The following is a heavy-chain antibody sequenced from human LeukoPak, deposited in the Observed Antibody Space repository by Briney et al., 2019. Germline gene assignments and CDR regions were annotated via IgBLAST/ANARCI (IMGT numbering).Heavy chain of an antibody. CDR3: ASLRTRGYSYGDDY. J-gene: IGHJ4*02. CDR2: IYYSGST. D-gene: IGHD5-18*01. CDR1: GGSISSGDYY. V-gene: IGHV4-30-4*01. Sequence: SETLSLTCTVSGGSISSGDYYWSWIRQPPGKGLEWIGYIYYSGSTYYNPSLKSRVTISVDTSKNQFSLKLSSVTAADTAAYYCASLRTRGYSYGDDYWGQGTLVTVSS.